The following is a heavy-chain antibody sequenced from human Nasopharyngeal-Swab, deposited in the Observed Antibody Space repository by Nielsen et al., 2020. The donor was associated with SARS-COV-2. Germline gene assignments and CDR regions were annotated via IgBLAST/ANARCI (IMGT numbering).Heavy chain of an antibody. Sequence: GESLKISCAASGFTFSSYAMHWVRQAPGKGLEWVAVISYDGSKKYYADSVKGRFTISRDNSKNTLYLQMNSLRADDTAVYYCARDQGSSWYTYYYYYGMDVWGQGTTVTVSS. V-gene: IGHV3-30-3*01. D-gene: IGHD6-13*01. CDR2: ISYDGSKK. J-gene: IGHJ6*02. CDR1: GFTFSSYA. CDR3: ARDQGSSWYTYYYYYGMDV.